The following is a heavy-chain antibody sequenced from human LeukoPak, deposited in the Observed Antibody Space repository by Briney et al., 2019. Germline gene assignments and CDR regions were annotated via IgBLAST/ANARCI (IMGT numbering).Heavy chain of an antibody. CDR2: ISSSGSTI. J-gene: IGHJ4*02. CDR1: GFTFSDYY. V-gene: IGHV3-11*01. Sequence: GGSLRLSCAASGFTFSDYYMSWIRQAPGKGLEWGSYISSSGSTIYYADSVKGRFTISRDNAKNSLYLQMNSLRAEDTAVYYCARDRGFSPNMVRGVSDFDYWGQGTLVTVSS. D-gene: IGHD3-10*01. CDR3: ARDRGFSPNMVRGVSDFDY.